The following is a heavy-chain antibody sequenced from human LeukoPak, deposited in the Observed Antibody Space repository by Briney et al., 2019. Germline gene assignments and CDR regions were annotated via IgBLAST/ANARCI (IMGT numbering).Heavy chain of an antibody. D-gene: IGHD3-10*01. CDR3: ARGLLWFGEPPTYYYYYGMDV. CDR2: IFYSGST. Sequence: PSETLSLTCIVSGDSISSDYWSWIRQPPGKGLEWIGYIFYSGSTNYNPSLRSRVTISVDTSKNQFSLKLSSVTAADTAVYYCARGLLWFGEPPTYYYYYGMDVWGQGTTVTVSS. J-gene: IGHJ6*02. CDR1: GDSISSDY. V-gene: IGHV4-59*12.